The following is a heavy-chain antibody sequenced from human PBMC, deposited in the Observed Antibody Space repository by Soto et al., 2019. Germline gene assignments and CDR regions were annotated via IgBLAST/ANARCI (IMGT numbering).Heavy chain of an antibody. J-gene: IGHJ1*01. V-gene: IGHV3-53*01. D-gene: IGHD6-13*01. CDR1: GFTVSSNY. Sequence: GGSLRLSCAASGFTVSSNYMSWVRQAPGKGLEWVSVIYSGGSTYYADSVKGRFTISRDNSENTLYLQMNSLRAEDAAVYYCASAGYSSSWYTFQHWGQGTLVTVSS. CDR3: ASAGYSSSWYTFQH. CDR2: IYSGGST.